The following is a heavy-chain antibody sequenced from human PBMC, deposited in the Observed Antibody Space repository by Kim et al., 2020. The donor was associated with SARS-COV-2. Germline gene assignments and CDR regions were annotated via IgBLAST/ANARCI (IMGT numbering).Heavy chain of an antibody. V-gene: IGHV1-24*01. CDR1: GYTLTELS. CDR3: ATGPPGITMDLDY. Sequence: ASVKVSCKVSGYTLTELSMHWVRQAPGKGLEWMGGFDPEDGETIYAQKFQGRVTVTEDTSTDTAYMELSSLRSEDTAVYYCATGPPGITMDLDYWGQGTLVTVSS. D-gene: IGHD3-10*01. J-gene: IGHJ4*02. CDR2: FDPEDGET.